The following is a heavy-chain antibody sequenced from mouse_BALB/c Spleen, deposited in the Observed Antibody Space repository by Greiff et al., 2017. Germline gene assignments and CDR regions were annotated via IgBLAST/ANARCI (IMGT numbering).Heavy chain of an antibody. V-gene: IGHV14-3*02. CDR1: GFNIKDPY. Sequence: VQLQQSGAELVKPGASVKLSCTASGFNIKDPYMHWVKQRPEQGLEWIGRIDPANGNTKYDPKFQGKATITADTSSNTAYLQLSSLTSEDTAVYYCARWDWYFDVWGAGTTVTVSS. J-gene: IGHJ1*01. CDR3: ARWDWYFDV. CDR2: IDPANGNT.